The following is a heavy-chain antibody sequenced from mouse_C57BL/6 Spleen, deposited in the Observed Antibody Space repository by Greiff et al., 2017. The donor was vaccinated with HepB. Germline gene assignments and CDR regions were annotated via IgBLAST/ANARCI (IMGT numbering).Heavy chain of an antibody. CDR1: GYAFRSSW. V-gene: IGHV1-82*01. Sequence: VKLVESGPELVKPGASVKISCKASGYAFRSSWMNWVKQRPGKGLEWIGRIYPGDGDTNYNGKFKGKATLTAGKSSSTAYMQLSSLTSEDSAVYVCARRGGNYEYFDVWGTGTTVTVSS. CDR3: ARRGGNYEYFDV. D-gene: IGHD2-1*01. CDR2: IYPGDGDT. J-gene: IGHJ1*03.